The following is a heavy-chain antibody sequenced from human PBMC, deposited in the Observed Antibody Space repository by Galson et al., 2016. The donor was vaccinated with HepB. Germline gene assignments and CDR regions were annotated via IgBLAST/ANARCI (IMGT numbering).Heavy chain of an antibody. CDR1: GFTFDNHA. Sequence: SLRLSCAASGFTFDNHAMSWVRQAPGKGLEWVSGVSGSGGITYYADSVKGRFTISRDNSKNVLYLHMSSLRAEDTAVYYCARDNRSAKLPYYYDYWGQGTLTTVSS. CDR2: VSGSGGIT. J-gene: IGHJ4*01. V-gene: IGHV3-23*01. D-gene: IGHD4-23*01. CDR3: ARDNRSAKLPYYYDY.